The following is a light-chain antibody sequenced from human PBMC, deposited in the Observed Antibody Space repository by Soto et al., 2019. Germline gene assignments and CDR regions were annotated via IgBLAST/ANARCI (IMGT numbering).Light chain of an antibody. CDR1: SGHSSYA. V-gene: IGLV4-69*01. CDR2: LNSDGSH. J-gene: IGLJ2*01. CDR3: QTWGTGIRVL. Sequence: QSVLTQSPSASASLGASVKLTCTLSSGHSSYAIAWHQQQPEKGPRYLMKLNSDGSHSKGDGIPDRFSGSSSGAERYLTISSLQSEDEADYYCQTWGTGIRVLFGGGTKLTVL.